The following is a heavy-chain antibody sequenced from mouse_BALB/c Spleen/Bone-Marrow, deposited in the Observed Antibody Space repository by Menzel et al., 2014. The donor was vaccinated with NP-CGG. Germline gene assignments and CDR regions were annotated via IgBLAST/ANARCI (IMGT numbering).Heavy chain of an antibody. CDR2: IGNKANGYTT. CDR3: ARDENYDIYWYFDV. D-gene: IGHD1-1*01. CDR1: GFTFTDYY. V-gene: IGHV7-3*02. J-gene: IGHJ1*01. Sequence: EVHLVESGGGLVQPGGSLRLSCATSGFTFTDYYMSWVRQPPGKALEWLVFIGNKANGYTTDYSVSVKGRFTISRDNSQSILYLQMNTLRAEDSATYYCARDENYDIYWYFDVWGAGTTVTVSS.